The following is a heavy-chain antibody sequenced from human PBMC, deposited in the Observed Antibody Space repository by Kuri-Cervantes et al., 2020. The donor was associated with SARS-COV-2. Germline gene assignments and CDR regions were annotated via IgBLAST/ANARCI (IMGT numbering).Heavy chain of an antibody. CDR2: INHSGST. J-gene: IGHJ6*03. CDR1: GGSFSGYY. D-gene: IGHD6-6*01. CDR3: AAASGHLVPYYFYMDV. Sequence: GSLRLSCAVYGGSFSGYYWSWIRQPPGKGLEWIGEINHSGSTNYNPSLKSRVAISVDTSKNQFSLKLSSVTAADTAVYFCAAASGHLVPYYFYMDVWGEGTTVTVSS. V-gene: IGHV4-34*01.